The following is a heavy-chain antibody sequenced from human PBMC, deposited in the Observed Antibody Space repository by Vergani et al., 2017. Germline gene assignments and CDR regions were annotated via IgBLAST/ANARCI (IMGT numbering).Heavy chain of an antibody. CDR2: IAPSDTYT. Sequence: DVQLVQSGADVKTPGESLRISCKGSGYSFTSYWLSWVRQMPGKGLEWMGRIAPSDTYTNYSPSFQGHVTISADKSISTAYLQWSSLKASDTAMYYCARVGWSYYNSSGYYNATGGWFDPWGQGTLVTVSS. V-gene: IGHV5-10-1*03. J-gene: IGHJ5*02. D-gene: IGHD3-22*01. CDR1: GYSFTSYW. CDR3: ARVGWSYYNSSGYYNATGGWFDP.